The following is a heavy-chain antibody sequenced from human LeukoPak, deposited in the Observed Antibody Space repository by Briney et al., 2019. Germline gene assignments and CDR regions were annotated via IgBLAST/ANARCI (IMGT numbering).Heavy chain of an antibody. CDR3: ARGPYSSGWYSDY. Sequence: ASVTVSCKASGYIFTSYDINWVRQAAAQGREWMGWMNPNSGNTGYAQKFQGRVTMTRNTSISTAYMELSSLRSEDTAVYYCARGPYSSGWYSDYWGQGTPVTVSS. D-gene: IGHD6-19*01. V-gene: IGHV1-8*01. J-gene: IGHJ4*02. CDR1: GYIFTSYD. CDR2: MNPNSGNT.